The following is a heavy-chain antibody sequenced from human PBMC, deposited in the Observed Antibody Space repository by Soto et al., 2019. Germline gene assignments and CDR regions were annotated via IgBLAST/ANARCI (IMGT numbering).Heavy chain of an antibody. V-gene: IGHV3-48*01. CDR2: ISSSSSTI. D-gene: IGHD2-15*01. J-gene: IGHJ6*03. Sequence: GGSLRLSCAASGFTFSSYSMNWVRQAPGKGLEWVSYISSSSSTIYYADSVKGRFTISRDNAKNSLYLQMNSLRAEDTAVYYCARAPRGYCSGCFCGYCYYYDYMYVWAKGSTVT. CDR1: GFTFSSYS. CDR3: ARAPRGYCSGCFCGYCYYYDYMYV.